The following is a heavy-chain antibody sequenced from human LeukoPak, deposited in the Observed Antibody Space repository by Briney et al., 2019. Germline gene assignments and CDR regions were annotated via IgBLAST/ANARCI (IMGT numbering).Heavy chain of an antibody. V-gene: IGHV4-34*01. CDR1: GGSFSGYY. CDR2: IYYSGST. D-gene: IGHD3-10*01. J-gene: IGHJ4*02. Sequence: SETLSLTCAVYGGSFSGYYWSWIRQPPGKGLEWIGSIYYSGSTYYNPSLKSRVTISVDTSKNQFSLKLSSVTAADTAVYYCARHSFSGFGDFDYWGQGTLVTVSS. CDR3: ARHSFSGFGDFDY.